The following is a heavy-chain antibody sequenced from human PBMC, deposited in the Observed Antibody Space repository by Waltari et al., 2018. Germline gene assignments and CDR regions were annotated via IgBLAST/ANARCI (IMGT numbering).Heavy chain of an antibody. V-gene: IGHV3-21*04. D-gene: IGHD6-6*01. CDR1: GFTFSSYS. CDR2: ISSSSSYI. CDR3: ARGGIAARPDY. J-gene: IGHJ4*02. Sequence: EVQLVESGGGLVKPGGSLRLSCAASGFTFSSYSMNWVRQAPGKGLEWVSSISSSSSYIYYADSVKGRFTISRDNAKNSLYLQMNSLRAADTAVYYCARGGIAARPDYWGQGTLVTVSS.